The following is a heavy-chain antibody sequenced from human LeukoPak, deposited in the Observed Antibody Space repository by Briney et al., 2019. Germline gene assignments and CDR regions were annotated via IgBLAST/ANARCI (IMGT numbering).Heavy chain of an antibody. CDR3: AKDRGGYCSGDSCSVWFDP. CDR2: IKQDGSEK. D-gene: IGHD2-15*01. J-gene: IGHJ5*02. Sequence: PGGSLRLSCAASGFTFNTYWMSWVRQAPGKGLEWVANIKQDGSEKYYVDSVKGRFTISRDNAKNSLSLQMNSLRAEDTAVYYCAKDRGGYCSGDSCSVWFDPWGQGTLVIVSS. V-gene: IGHV3-7*03. CDR1: GFTFNTYW.